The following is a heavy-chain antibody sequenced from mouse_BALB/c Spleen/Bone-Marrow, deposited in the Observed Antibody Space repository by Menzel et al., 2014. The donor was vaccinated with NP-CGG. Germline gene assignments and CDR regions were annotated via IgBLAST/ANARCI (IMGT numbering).Heavy chain of an antibody. Sequence: EVKLVESGGGLVKPGGSLKLSCAASGFTFRSYAMSWVRQTPEKRLEWVATISSGGSYTYYPDSVKGRFTISRDNAKNTLYLQMSSLRSEDTAMYYYARHGITRLLDYWGQGTTLTVSS. CDR1: GFTFRSYA. V-gene: IGHV5-9-3*01. CDR2: ISSGGSYT. J-gene: IGHJ2*01. D-gene: IGHD2-4*01. CDR3: ARHGITRLLDY.